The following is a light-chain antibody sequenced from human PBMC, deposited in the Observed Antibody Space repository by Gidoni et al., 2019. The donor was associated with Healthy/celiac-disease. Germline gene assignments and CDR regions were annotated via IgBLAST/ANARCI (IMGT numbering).Light chain of an antibody. CDR1: QSISSY. J-gene: IGKJ2*01. V-gene: IGKV1-39*01. CDR2: AAS. CDR3: QQSYSTPVT. Sequence: DIQMTQSPSSLSASVGDRVTITCRASQSISSYLNWYRPKPGKAPKLLIYAASTLQSGVPSRFSGSGSGTDFTLTISSLQPEDFATYYCQQSYSTPVTFGQGTKLEIK.